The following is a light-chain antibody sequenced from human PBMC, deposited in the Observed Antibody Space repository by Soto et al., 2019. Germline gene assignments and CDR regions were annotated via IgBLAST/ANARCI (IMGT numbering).Light chain of an antibody. CDR2: AAS. J-gene: IGKJ2*01. CDR3: QQSYNTPQYT. V-gene: IGKV1-39*01. CDR1: QTISSY. Sequence: DIQMTQSPSSLSASVGDRVTITCRASQTISSYLNWYQQKPGKAPKLLIYAASSLQSGVPSRFSGSGSGIDFPLTISSLQPEDFAIYYCQQSYNTPQYTFGQGTKVDIK.